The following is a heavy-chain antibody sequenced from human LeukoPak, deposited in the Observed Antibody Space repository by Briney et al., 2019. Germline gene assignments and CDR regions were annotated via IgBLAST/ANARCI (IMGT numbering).Heavy chain of an antibody. V-gene: IGHV3-7*03. CDR2: IKQDGSEK. CDR1: GFTFSSYR. J-gene: IGHJ6*04. CDR3: ARDLIVAMIEGGNYYYGMDV. D-gene: IGHD5-12*01. Sequence: GGSLRLSCAASGFTFSSYRMSWVRQAPGKGLEWVANIKQDGSEKYYVDSVKGRFTISRDNAKNSLYLQMNSLRAEDTAVYYCARDLIVAMIEGGNYYYGMDVWGKGTTVTVSS.